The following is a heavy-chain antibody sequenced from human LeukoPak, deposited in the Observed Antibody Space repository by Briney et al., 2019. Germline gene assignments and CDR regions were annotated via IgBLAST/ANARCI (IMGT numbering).Heavy chain of an antibody. V-gene: IGHV3-23*01. D-gene: IGHD6-13*01. Sequence: GGSLSLSCAASGCTFSSYAMSWVRQAPGKGLEWVSAISGSGGSTYYADSVKGLFTISRDNSKNTLYLQMNSLRAEDTAVYYCAKDLASGRAHYFDYWGQGTLVTVSS. CDR1: GCTFSSYA. CDR3: AKDLASGRAHYFDY. J-gene: IGHJ4*02. CDR2: ISGSGGST.